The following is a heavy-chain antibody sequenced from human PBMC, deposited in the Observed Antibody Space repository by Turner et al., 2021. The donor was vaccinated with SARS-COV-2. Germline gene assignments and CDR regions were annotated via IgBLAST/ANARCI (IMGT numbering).Heavy chain of an antibody. Sequence: QVHLVQSGAEVKTPGSSVKVSCKASGGTFSTYAITWVRQAPGQGLEWMGGIIPILGTANYAQKFKGRVTITADESTSTAYMELSSLRSEDTAVYYCARVGVGGSSWPKDFDYWGQGTLVTVSS. CDR3: ARVGVGGSSWPKDFDY. J-gene: IGHJ4*02. D-gene: IGHD6-13*01. V-gene: IGHV1-69*01. CDR1: GGTFSTYA. CDR2: IIPILGTA.